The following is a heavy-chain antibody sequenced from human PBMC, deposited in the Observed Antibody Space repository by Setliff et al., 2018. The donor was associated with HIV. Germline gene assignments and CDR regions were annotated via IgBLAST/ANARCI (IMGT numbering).Heavy chain of an antibody. J-gene: IGHJ4*02. CDR1: GYSISSGYY. V-gene: IGHV4-38-2*02. CDR3: ARHQGGSYSPQYSFDY. CDR2: IHQSVST. Sequence: SETLSLTCTVSGYSISSGYYWGWLRQPPGKGLEWIGRIHQSVSTYYNPSLTSRVTISVDTSKNQCSLKLNSVTAADTAVYYCARHQGGSYSPQYSFDYWGQGTLVTVSS. D-gene: IGHD1-26*01.